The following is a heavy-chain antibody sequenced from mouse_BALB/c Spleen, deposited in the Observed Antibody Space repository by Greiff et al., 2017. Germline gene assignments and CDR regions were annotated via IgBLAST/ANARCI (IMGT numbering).Heavy chain of an antibody. Sequence: VQLKQSGAELVKPGASVKLSCTASGFNIKDTYMHWVKQRPEQGLEWIGRIDPANGNTKYDPKFQGKATITADTSSNTAYLQLSSLTSEDTAVYYCAMLLGPDYWGQGTTLTVSS. V-gene: IGHV14-3*02. CDR3: AMLLGPDY. CDR1: GFNIKDTY. J-gene: IGHJ2*01. CDR2: IDPANGNT.